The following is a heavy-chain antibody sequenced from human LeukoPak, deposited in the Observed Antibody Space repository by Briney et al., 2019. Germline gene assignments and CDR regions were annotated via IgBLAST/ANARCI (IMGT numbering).Heavy chain of an antibody. D-gene: IGHD6-19*01. Sequence: GASVTVSCKASGYTFTGYYMHWVRQAPGQGLEWMGWINPNSGGTNYAQKFQGRVTMTRDTSISTAYMELSRLRSDDTAVYYCASIAVAGRGVYFDYWGQGTLVTVSS. CDR2: INPNSGGT. V-gene: IGHV1-2*02. CDR3: ASIAVAGRGVYFDY. J-gene: IGHJ4*02. CDR1: GYTFTGYY.